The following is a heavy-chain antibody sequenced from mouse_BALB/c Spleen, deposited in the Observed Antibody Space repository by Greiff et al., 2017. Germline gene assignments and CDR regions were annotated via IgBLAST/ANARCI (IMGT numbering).Heavy chain of an antibody. CDR2: ISYSGST. D-gene: IGHD1-1*01. CDR1: GDSITSGY. CDR3: ARGETVPWYCDV. Sequence: EVQLQQSGPSLVKPSQTLSLTCSVTGDSITSGYWNWIRKFPGNKLEYMGYISYSGSTYYNPSLKSRISITRDTSKNQYYLQLNSVTTEDTATYYCARGETVPWYCDVWGAGTTVTVSS. V-gene: IGHV3-8*02. J-gene: IGHJ1*01.